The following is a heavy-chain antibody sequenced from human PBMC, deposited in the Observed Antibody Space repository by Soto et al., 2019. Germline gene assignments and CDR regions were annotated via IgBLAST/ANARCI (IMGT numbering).Heavy chain of an antibody. Sequence: QVQLVQSGAEVKKPGSSVKVSCKASGGTFSSYTISWVRQAPGQGLEWMGRIIPILGIANYAQKFQGRVTITADKSTSTANMELSSLRSEDTAVYYCARDRGGRAFDIWGQGTMVTVSS. CDR1: GGTFSSYT. D-gene: IGHD2-15*01. V-gene: IGHV1-69*08. CDR2: IIPILGIA. CDR3: ARDRGGRAFDI. J-gene: IGHJ3*02.